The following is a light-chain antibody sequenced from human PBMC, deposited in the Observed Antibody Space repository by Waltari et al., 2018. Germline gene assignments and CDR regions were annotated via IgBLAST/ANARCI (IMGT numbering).Light chain of an antibody. J-gene: IGKJ1*01. V-gene: IGKV1-6*02. CDR2: AAS. CDR1: QGIRKD. CDR3: LQDFTYPRT. Sequence: AIQMNQSPSPLSASVGDRVTITCRASQGIRKDLGWYQQKPGKAPKLLIYAASNLESGVPSRFSGSGSGTDFTLSISSLQPEDFATYYCLQDFTYPRTFGQGTKVEIK.